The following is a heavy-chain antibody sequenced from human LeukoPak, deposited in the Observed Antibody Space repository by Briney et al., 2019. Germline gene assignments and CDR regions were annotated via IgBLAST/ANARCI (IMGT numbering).Heavy chain of an antibody. D-gene: IGHD4-17*01. V-gene: IGHV3-21*04. CDR1: GLTFSNRT. Sequence: GGSLRLSCVVSGLTFSNRTMTWVRQAPGKGLEWVSSISIGGNKIHYADSVKGRFTISRDNSKNTLFLQMNSMQTEDTGVYFCASELRPYDYWGQGTLVTVS. CDR3: ASELRPYDY. J-gene: IGHJ4*02. CDR2: ISIGGNKI.